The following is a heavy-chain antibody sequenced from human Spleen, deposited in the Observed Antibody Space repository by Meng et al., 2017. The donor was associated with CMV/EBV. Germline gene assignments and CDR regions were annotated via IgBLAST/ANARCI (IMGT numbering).Heavy chain of an antibody. D-gene: IGHD3-10*01. V-gene: IGHV4-59*12. J-gene: IGHJ3*02. CDR3: AREYGSGSYYSLGAFDI. CDR1: GGSISSYY. CDR2: MNSGGSA. Sequence: GSLRLSCNVSGGSISSYYWSWIRQPPGKGLEWIGFMNSGGSANYNPSLRSRVTISVDMSRNHFSLKLSSVTAADTAVYYCAREYGSGSYYSLGAFDIWGQGTMVTVSS.